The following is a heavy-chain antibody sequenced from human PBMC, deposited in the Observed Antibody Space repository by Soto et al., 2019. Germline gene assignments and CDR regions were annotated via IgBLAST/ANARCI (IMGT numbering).Heavy chain of an antibody. V-gene: IGHV3-13*01. J-gene: IGHJ4*02. D-gene: IGHD4-17*01. CDR3: ARSGRHDYGGASFDY. CDR2: IGTAGNT. CDR1: GFTFSSYG. Sequence: EVQLVEAGGGLVQPGGSLRLSCAASGFTFSSYGMHWVRQATGKGLEWVSAIGTAGNTYSPGSVKGRFTISREHAQNSLYLQMTGLRAGVTAVYYCARSGRHDYGGASFDYWGQGTRVTVSS.